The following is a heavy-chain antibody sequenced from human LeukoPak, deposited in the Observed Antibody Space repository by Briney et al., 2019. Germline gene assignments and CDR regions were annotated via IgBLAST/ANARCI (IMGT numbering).Heavy chain of an antibody. CDR3: ARLTTVTTFDY. CDR1: GGSISSGGLY. V-gene: IGHV4-31*02. CDR2: IYYSGST. J-gene: IGHJ4*02. Sequence: RSSATLSLTWTVSGGSISSGGLYWSWVPQPPRKGLEWIGYIYYSGSTYYNPSLKSRVTISVDTSKNQFSLKLSSVTAADTAVYYCARLTTVTTFDYWGQGTLVTVSS. D-gene: IGHD4-17*01.